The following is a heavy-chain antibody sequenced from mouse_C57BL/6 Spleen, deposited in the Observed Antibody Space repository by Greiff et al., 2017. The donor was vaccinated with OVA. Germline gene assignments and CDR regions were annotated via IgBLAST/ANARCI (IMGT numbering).Heavy chain of an antibody. V-gene: IGHV2-2*01. D-gene: IGHD2-5*01. CDR1: GFSLTSYG. Sequence: VHLVESGPGLVQPSQSLSITCTVSGFSLTSYGVHWVRQSPGKGLEWLGVIWSGGSTDYNAAFISRLSISKDNSKSQVFFKMNSLQADDTAIYYCARNFYSNYVWYFDVWGTGTTVTVSS. J-gene: IGHJ1*03. CDR2: IWSGGST. CDR3: ARNFYSNYVWYFDV.